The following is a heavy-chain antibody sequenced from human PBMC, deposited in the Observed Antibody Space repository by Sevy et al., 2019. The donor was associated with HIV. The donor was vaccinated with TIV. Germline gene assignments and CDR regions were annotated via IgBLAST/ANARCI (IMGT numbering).Heavy chain of an antibody. Sequence: ASVKVSCKVSGYTLTRLAMHWVRQAPGKGLEWMGSFDPEDNERIYAQKWHRRFSMTEDTSTDTAYMELSNLRSQDTAVYYCATTKDYYENSGDPFDYWGQGTLVTVSS. J-gene: IGHJ4*02. CDR2: FDPEDNER. D-gene: IGHD3-22*01. V-gene: IGHV1-24*01. CDR3: ATTKDYYENSGDPFDY. CDR1: GYTLTRLA.